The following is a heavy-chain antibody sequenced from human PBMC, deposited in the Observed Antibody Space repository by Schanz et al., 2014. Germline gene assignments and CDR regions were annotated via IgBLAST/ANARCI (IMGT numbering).Heavy chain of an antibody. D-gene: IGHD2-21*01. J-gene: IGHJ3*02. CDR2: VSHDGFTK. CDR3: ATDYSGGDCHI. Sequence: HLVESGGGLIQPGGSLRLSCVASGFSFSGFAVHWVRQAPGKGLEWVSIVSHDGFTKHYADSVRGRFTLSRDNSKNTVYLQMNSLRAEDTALYFCATDYSGGDCHIWGQGTMVTVSS. V-gene: IGHV3-30*04. CDR1: GFSFSGFA.